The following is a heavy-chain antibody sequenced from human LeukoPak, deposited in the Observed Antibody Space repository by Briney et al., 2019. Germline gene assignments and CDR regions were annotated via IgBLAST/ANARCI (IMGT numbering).Heavy chain of an antibody. CDR2: ISAYNGNT. CDR3: ARDVCSSTSCSEDY. J-gene: IGHJ4*02. V-gene: IGHV1-18*01. CDR1: GYTFTSYG. D-gene: IGHD2-2*01. Sequence: GASVKVSCKASGYTFTSYGISWVRQAPGQGLEWMGWISAYNGNTNYAQKFQGRVTMTRDTSISTAYMELSRLRSDDTAVYYCARDVCSSTSCSEDYWGQGTLVTVSS.